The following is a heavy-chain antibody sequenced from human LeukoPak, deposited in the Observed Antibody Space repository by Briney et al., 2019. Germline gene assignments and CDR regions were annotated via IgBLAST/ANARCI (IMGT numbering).Heavy chain of an antibody. CDR1: GFTLSSYA. CDR2: ISGSGGST. CDR3: AKRAPDTANPFDY. Sequence: GGSLRLSCAASGFTLSSYATSWVRHAPGEGLEWGSAISGSGGSTYSAHSVKGRFTFSRDNSKNTLYLKMNSLRPEDTPVYHFAKRAPDTANPFDYWGQGNLGTVSS. D-gene: IGHD5-18*01. J-gene: IGHJ4*02. V-gene: IGHV3-23*01.